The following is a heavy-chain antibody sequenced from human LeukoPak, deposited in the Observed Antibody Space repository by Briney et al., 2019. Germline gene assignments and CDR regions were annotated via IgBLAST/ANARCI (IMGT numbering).Heavy chain of an antibody. CDR2: IHYTGST. Sequence: SETLSLTCTVSGGSISSSSYYWGWIRQPPGKGLEWIGSIHYTGSTYYSPSLKSRVSMSIDTSKNRFSLRLSSVTAADTAIYYCARHRGGFDIWGQGTMVAVSS. J-gene: IGHJ3*02. D-gene: IGHD4-23*01. CDR1: GGSISSSSYY. V-gene: IGHV4-39*01. CDR3: ARHRGGFDI.